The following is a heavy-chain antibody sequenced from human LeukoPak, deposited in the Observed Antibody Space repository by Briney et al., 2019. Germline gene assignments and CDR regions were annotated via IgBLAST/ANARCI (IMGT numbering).Heavy chain of an antibody. D-gene: IGHD1-7*01. CDR2: IYYSGST. CDR1: GVSISSYY. J-gene: IGHJ6*03. CDR3: ARDRVTGTYSYYYYMDV. V-gene: IGHV4-59*01. Sequence: SETLSLTCTVSGVSISSYYWCWIQQPPGKGLEWIGYIYYSGSTNYNPSLKSRVTISVDTSKNQFSMKLSSVTAADTAVYYCARDRVTGTYSYYYYMDVWGKGTTVTVSS.